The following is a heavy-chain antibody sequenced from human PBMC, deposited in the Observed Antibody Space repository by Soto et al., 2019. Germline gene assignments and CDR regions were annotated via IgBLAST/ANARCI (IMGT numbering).Heavy chain of an antibody. CDR1: GYSISSGYR. V-gene: IGHV4-38-2*02. CDR2: ILHSGST. D-gene: IGHD4-17*01. Sequence: SETLSLTCAVSGYSISSGYRWGWIRQSPGKGLEWIASILHSGSTYYNPSLKSRVTISLDTSKNQFSLKLRSVTAADTAMYFCARETTSYNWFDPWGQGTLVTVSS. J-gene: IGHJ5*02. CDR3: ARETTSYNWFDP.